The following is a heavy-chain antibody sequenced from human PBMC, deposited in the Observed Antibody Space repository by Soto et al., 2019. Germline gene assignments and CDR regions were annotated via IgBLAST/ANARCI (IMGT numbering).Heavy chain of an antibody. V-gene: IGHV3-23*04. D-gene: IGHD2-15*01. CDR2: ISGSGGST. CDR3: AKDIGYCSGGSCYYFDY. CDR1: GFAFSSFN. Sequence: ELQLVESGGGLVRPGGSLRLSCTASGFAFSSFNMNWVRQAPGKGLEWVSSISGSGGSTYYADSVKGRFTISRDNLKNRLYLQMNSLRAEDTAVYYCAKDIGYCSGGSCYYFDYWGQGTLVTVSS. J-gene: IGHJ4*02.